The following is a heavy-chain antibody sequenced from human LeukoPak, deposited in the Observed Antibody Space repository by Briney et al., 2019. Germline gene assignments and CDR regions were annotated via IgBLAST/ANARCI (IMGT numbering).Heavy chain of an antibody. V-gene: IGHV3-15*01. CDR2: IKSKTDGGTT. D-gene: IGHD2-15*01. J-gene: IGHJ4*02. CDR1: GFTFSNAW. CDR3: TTVRRYCSGGSCYSNY. Sequence: GGSLRLPCAASGFTFSNAWMSWVRQAPGKGLEWVGRIKSKTDGGTTDYAAPVKGRFTISRDDSKNTLYLQMNSLKTEDTAVYYCTTVRRYCSGGSCYSNYWGQGTLVTVSS.